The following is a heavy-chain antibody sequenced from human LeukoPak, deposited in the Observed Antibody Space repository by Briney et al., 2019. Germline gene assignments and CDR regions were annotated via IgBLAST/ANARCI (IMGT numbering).Heavy chain of an antibody. D-gene: IGHD3-3*01. CDR3: ATRYDFWSGYFAY. CDR1: GGSFSGYY. V-gene: IGHV4-34*01. CDR2: INHSGST. J-gene: IGHJ4*02. Sequence: SETLSLTCAVYGGSFSGYYWSWLRQPPGKGLEWIGEINHSGSTNYNPSLKSRVTISVDTSKNQFSLKLSSVTAADTAVYYCATRYDFWSGYFAYWGQGTLVTVSS.